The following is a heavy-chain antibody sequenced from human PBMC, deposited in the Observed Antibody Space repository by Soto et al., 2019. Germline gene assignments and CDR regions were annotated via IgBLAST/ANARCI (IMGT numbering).Heavy chain of an antibody. V-gene: IGHV5-10-1*01. CDR2: IDPSDSYT. Sequence: PGESLKVSCKGFGYSFTNFWISWVRQMPGKGLEWMGRIDPSDSYTNYSPSFQGHVTISADKSISTAYLQWSSLKASDTAMYYCARDLSWLSYYYYGMDVWGQGTTVTVSS. CDR3: ARDLSWLSYYYYGMDV. D-gene: IGHD3-16*02. J-gene: IGHJ6*02. CDR1: GYSFTNFW.